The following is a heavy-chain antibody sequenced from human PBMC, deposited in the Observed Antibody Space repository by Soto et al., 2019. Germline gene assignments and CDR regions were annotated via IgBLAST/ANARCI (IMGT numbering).Heavy chain of an antibody. CDR3: AHRHGRADSFDI. CDR2: IYWDDDK. Sequence: QITLKESGPTLVKPTQTLTLTCSFSGFSLSTSGVGVGWIRQPPGKALEWLALIYWDDDKRYSPSLKSRLTIXNXXSNHQALPTMTNMDPVDTAKYHCAHRHGRADSFDIWGQGTTVTVSS. CDR1: GFSLSTSGVG. V-gene: IGHV2-5*02. D-gene: IGHD2-15*01. J-gene: IGHJ3*02.